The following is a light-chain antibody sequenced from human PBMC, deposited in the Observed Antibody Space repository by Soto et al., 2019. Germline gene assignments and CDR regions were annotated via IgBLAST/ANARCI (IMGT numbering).Light chain of an antibody. CDR3: AAWDDSLNGPA. Sequence: QSVLSQPPSASGTPGQTVTVSCSGTYSNIGINDVHWYRQLSGTAPQILIYDTSQRPTGVPDRFSGSRSGTSASLVISGLQTEDEADYHCAAWDDSLNGPAFGGGTKVTVL. CDR1: YSNIGIND. J-gene: IGLJ2*01. V-gene: IGLV1-44*01. CDR2: DTS.